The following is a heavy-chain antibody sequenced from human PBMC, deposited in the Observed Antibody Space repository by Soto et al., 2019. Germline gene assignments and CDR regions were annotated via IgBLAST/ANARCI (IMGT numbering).Heavy chain of an antibody. J-gene: IGHJ3*02. V-gene: IGHV5-51*01. CDR1: VHTFASYW. Sequence: GESLKISCKGSVHTFASYWIAWVRQMPGKGLEWMGIIFPGDSDPRYSPSLQGHVTISADKSINTAFLQWSSLKASDTAMYYCARPSSTNYYDRCGYAGAFDIWGQGTMVTVSS. CDR3: ARPSSTNYYDRCGYAGAFDI. CDR2: IFPGDSDP. D-gene: IGHD3-22*01.